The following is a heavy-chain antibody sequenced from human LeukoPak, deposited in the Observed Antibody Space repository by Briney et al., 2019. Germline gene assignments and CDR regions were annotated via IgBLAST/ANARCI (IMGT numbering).Heavy chain of an antibody. Sequence: PSETLSLTCAVYGVSFSGNYWSWIRQSPEKGLEWIREIYHSRYTTYNPSLKSRVTISGDTSENQLSLRLTSVTAADTALYYCARVRCSPTDNTLYNYWGQATLVTVSS. CDR3: ARVRCSPTDNTLYNY. CDR1: GVSFSGNY. J-gene: IGHJ4*02. CDR2: IYHSRYT. V-gene: IGHV4-34*01. D-gene: IGHD2/OR15-2a*01.